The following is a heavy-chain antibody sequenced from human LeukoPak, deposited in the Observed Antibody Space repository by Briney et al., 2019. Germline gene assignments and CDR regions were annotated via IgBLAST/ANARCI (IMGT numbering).Heavy chain of an antibody. CDR1: GFTFSNYD. V-gene: IGHV3-30*02. CDR3: AKGVLRYFDWSSNYFDY. CDR2: IWYDGSNK. D-gene: IGHD3-9*01. J-gene: IGHJ4*02. Sequence: GGSLRLSCAASGFTFSNYDMHWVRQAPGKGLEWVALIWYDGSNKYYAASVKGRFTISRDNSKKTLFLQMNSLRAEDTAVYYCAKGVLRYFDWSSNYFDYWGQGALVSVSS.